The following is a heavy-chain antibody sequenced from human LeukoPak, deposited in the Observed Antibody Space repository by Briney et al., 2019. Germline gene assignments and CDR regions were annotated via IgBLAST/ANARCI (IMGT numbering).Heavy chain of an antibody. J-gene: IGHJ4*02. CDR3: ARLRGGPHIGSYGYYVDY. CDR1: GGTFSSYA. V-gene: IGHV1-69*13. D-gene: IGHD5-18*01. Sequence: SVKVSCKASGGTFSSYAISWVRQAPGQGLEWMGGIIPIFGTANYAQKFQGRVTITADESTSTAYMELSSLRSEDTAVYYCARLRGGPHIGSYGYYVDYWGQGTLVTVSS. CDR2: IIPIFGTA.